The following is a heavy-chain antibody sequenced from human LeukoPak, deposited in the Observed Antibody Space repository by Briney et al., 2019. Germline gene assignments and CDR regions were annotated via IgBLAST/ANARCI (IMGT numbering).Heavy chain of an antibody. J-gene: IGHJ4*02. CDR2: INPSGGGT. CDR1: GYTFTSYY. Sequence: SVTVSCKASGYTFTSYYMHWVRQAPGLGLEWMGIINPSGGGTSYAQKFQGRVTMTSDTSTSTAYMDLSSLRSEDTALYYCARSEVGGSQWHPNDYWGQGTLVTVSS. CDR3: ARSEVGGSQWHPNDY. D-gene: IGHD1-26*01. V-gene: IGHV1-46*01.